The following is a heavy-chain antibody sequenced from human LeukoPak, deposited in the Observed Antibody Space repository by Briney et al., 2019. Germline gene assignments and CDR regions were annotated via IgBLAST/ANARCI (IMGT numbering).Heavy chain of an antibody. Sequence: SETLSFTCIVSGGSISSYYWSWIRQPPGKGLEWIGYIYYSGSTNYNPSLKSRVTISLDTSKNQFSLKLNSVTAADTAVYYCATESCSSTSCDFDYWGQGTLVTVSS. J-gene: IGHJ4*02. CDR1: GGSISSYY. V-gene: IGHV4-59*01. CDR3: ATESCSSTSCDFDY. CDR2: IYYSGST. D-gene: IGHD2-2*01.